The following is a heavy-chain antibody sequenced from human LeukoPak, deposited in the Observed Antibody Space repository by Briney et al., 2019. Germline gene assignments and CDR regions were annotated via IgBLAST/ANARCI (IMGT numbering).Heavy chain of an antibody. V-gene: IGHV4-59*01. D-gene: IGHD3-9*01. Sequence: SETLSLTCTGSGGSISSYYWSWIRQPPGQGLEGIGYIYYSGSTNYNPSLKSRVTISVDTSKNQFSLKLSSVTAADTAVYYCARSHYDILTGYRAERFDPWGQGTLVTVSS. CDR3: ARSHYDILTGYRAERFDP. CDR2: IYYSGST. J-gene: IGHJ5*02. CDR1: GGSISSYY.